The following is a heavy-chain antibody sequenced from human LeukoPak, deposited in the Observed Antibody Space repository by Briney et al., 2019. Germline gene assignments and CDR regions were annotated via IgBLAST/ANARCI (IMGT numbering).Heavy chain of an antibody. J-gene: IGHJ5*02. V-gene: IGHV3-11*04. CDR1: GFTFSDYY. CDR3: AGERNCGGDCYQGSWFDP. D-gene: IGHD2-21*02. CDR2: INCSGGIT. Sequence: GGSLRLSCAASGFTFSDYYMSWIRQAPGKGLEWVSYINCSGGITYYADSVKGRFTVSRDNAKNSLFLQMNSLRAEDTAIYYCAGERNCGGDCYQGSWFDPWGQGTLVTVYS.